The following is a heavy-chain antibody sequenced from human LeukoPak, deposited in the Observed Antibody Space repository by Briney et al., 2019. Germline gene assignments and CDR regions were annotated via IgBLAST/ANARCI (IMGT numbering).Heavy chain of an antibody. D-gene: IGHD3-22*01. CDR1: GGSFSGYY. Sequence: SETLSLTCAVYGGSFSGYYWSWIRQPPGKGLEWIGYIYYSGSTNYNPSLKGRVTISVDTSKNQFSLKLSSVTAADTAVYYCASIYDSTDDAFDIWGQGTMVTVSS. J-gene: IGHJ3*02. CDR2: IYYSGST. CDR3: ASIYDSTDDAFDI. V-gene: IGHV4-59*08.